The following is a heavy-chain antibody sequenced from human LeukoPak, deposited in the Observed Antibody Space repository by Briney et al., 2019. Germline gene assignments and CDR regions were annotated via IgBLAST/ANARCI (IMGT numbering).Heavy chain of an antibody. D-gene: IGHD3-10*01. CDR3: ARPTLQTLGA. CDR1: GYTFTGYY. Sequence: ASVNVSCKASGYTFTGYYMHWVRQAPGPGLEWMGWINPNTGATNYAQNFQGRVTMTRDTSNSTAYMELSSLTSDDTAVYYCARPTLQTLGAWGQGTLVTVSS. J-gene: IGHJ5*02. CDR2: INPNTGAT. V-gene: IGHV1-2*02.